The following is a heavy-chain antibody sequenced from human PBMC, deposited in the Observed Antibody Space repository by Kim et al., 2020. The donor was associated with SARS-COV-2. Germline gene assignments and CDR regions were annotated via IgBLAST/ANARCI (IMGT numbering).Heavy chain of an antibody. D-gene: IGHD3-22*01. CDR2: INHSGST. CDR1: GGSFSGYY. Sequence: SETLSLTCAVYGGSFSGYYWSWIRQPPGKGLEWIGEINHSGSTNYNPSLKSRVTISVDTSKNQFSLKLSSVTAADTAVYYCARGRDYYDSSGYYLRGYYFDYWGQGTLVTVSS. V-gene: IGHV4-34*01. J-gene: IGHJ4*02. CDR3: ARGRDYYDSSGYYLRGYYFDY.